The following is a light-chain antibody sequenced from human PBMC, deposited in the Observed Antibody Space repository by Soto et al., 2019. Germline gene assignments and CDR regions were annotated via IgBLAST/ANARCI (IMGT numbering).Light chain of an antibody. CDR1: QSINSNY. V-gene: IGKV3-20*01. Sequence: EIVLTQSPGTLSLSPGERATLSCRASQSINSNYLAWYQQKPGQPPRLLIYGASTRATGIPDRFSGSGSGTDFTLTISRLEPEDFAVFYCQQYANSLYSFGQGTKREIK. CDR3: QQYANSLYS. J-gene: IGKJ2*03. CDR2: GAS.